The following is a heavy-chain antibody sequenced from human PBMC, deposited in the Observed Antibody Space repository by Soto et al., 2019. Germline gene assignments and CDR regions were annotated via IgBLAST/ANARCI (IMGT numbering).Heavy chain of an antibody. J-gene: IGHJ4*01. V-gene: IGHV4-39*01. Sequence: SETLSLPCTVSGGSISSSRYYWGWIGQPPGKGLEWIGSVYYSGSNYYNPTLKSRVTVSVDTSKNQFSLKLSSVTAADTAVYYCARHHSQLRFLESNFRYSGQGNRFAVSS. CDR3: ARHHSQLRFLESNFRY. CDR2: VYYSGSN. D-gene: IGHD3-3*01. CDR1: GGSISSSRYY.